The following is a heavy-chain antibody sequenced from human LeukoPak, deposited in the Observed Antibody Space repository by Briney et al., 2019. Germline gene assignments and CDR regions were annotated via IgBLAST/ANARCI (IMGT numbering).Heavy chain of an antibody. V-gene: IGHV1-46*01. CDR2: INPSGGST. J-gene: IGHJ4*02. CDR3: AKGGYSYGLTTRNLNFDY. CDR1: GYTFTSCY. D-gene: IGHD5-18*01. Sequence: GASVKVSCKASGYTFTSCYMHWVRQAPGQGLEWMGIINPSGGSTSYAQKFQGRVTMTRDTSTSTVYMELSSLRSEDTAVYCCAKGGYSYGLTTRNLNFDYWGQGTLVTVSS.